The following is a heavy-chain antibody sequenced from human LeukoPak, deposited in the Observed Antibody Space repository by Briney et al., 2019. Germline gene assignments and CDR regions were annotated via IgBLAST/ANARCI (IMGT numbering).Heavy chain of an antibody. CDR3: ARDLELGY. CDR2: ILYSGTT. V-gene: IGHV4-59*01. CDR1: GGSIDNYY. J-gene: IGHJ4*02. D-gene: IGHD6-13*01. Sequence: SETLSLTCTVSGGSIDNYYWSWVRQPPGEGLEWIGHILYSGTTSYAPSLKSRVSISLDTFRRQFPRKLTSVTAADTAVYYCARDLELGYWGQGILVTVSS.